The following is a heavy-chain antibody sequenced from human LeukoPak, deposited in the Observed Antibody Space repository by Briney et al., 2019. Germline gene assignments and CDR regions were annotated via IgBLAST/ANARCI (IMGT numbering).Heavy chain of an antibody. D-gene: IGHD3-3*01. Sequence: GGSLRLSCAASGFTFSSYGMHWVRQAPGKGLEWVAFIPYDGRNQYFADSVKGRFTISRDISKNTLHLQMNRLRTEDTAVYYCAKDGTIFGVTYLDSWGQGTLVTVSS. V-gene: IGHV3-30*02. CDR3: AKDGTIFGVTYLDS. J-gene: IGHJ4*02. CDR1: GFTFSSYG. CDR2: IPYDGRNQ.